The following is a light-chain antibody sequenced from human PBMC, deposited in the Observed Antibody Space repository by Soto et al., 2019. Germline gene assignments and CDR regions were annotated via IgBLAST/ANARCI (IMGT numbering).Light chain of an antibody. CDR2: DVN. J-gene: IGLJ1*01. CDR1: NSDVGGFNY. V-gene: IGLV2-11*01. CDR3: CSFAGSYV. Sequence: QSALTQPRSVSGSPGQSVTISCTGTNSDVGGFNYVSWYQQHPGKAPKLMLYDVNKRPSGVPDRFSGSKSGNTASLTISGLQAEDEADYYCCSFAGSYVFGTGTKVTVL.